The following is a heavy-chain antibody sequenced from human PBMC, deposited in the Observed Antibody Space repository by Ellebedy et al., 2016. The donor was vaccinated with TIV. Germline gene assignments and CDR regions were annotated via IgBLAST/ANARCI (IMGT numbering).Heavy chain of an antibody. CDR3: ARDMVQGVVARYVWFDS. CDR1: GYAFNSYG. CDR2: ISGYNGNI. Sequence: ASVKVSCKTSGYAFNSYGISWVRQAPGQGLEWMGWISGYNGNINYEQRLQGRVTLTTDTSTSTAYMELRSLRSDDTAVYYCARDMVQGVVARYVWFDSWGQGTQVTVSS. D-gene: IGHD3-10*01. J-gene: IGHJ5*01. V-gene: IGHV1-18*04.